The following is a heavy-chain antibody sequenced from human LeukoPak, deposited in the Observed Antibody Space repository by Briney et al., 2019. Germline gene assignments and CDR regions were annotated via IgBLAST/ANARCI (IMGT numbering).Heavy chain of an antibody. V-gene: IGHV3-21*01. D-gene: IGHD3-10*01. CDR2: IRSSSSYR. Sequence: GGSLRLSCAASGFTFSSYSMNWGRQAPGKGLEWVSSIRSSSSYRYYEDSVKGRFTISRENAKNSLYLQMNSLRAEDTAVYYCAREPQDMVRGTYDYWGQGTLVTVSS. J-gene: IGHJ4*02. CDR3: AREPQDMVRGTYDY. CDR1: GFTFSSYS.